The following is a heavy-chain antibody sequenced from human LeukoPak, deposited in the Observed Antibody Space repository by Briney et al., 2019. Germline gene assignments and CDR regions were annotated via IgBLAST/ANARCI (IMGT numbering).Heavy chain of an antibody. CDR2: IFTGDSDT. CDR1: EYSFATYW. Sequence: GESLKISCKGSEYSFATYWIGWVRQMPGQGLEWMGIIFTGDSDTRYSPSFQGQVTISADKSISTAYLQWSSLKASDTAIYYCASEYCSGGNCYFDYWGQGTLVTVSS. V-gene: IGHV5-51*01. J-gene: IGHJ4*02. D-gene: IGHD2-15*01. CDR3: ASEYCSGGNCYFDY.